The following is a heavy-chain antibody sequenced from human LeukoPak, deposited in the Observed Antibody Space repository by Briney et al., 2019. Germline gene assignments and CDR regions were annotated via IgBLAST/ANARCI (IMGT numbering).Heavy chain of an antibody. CDR3: AKGAGEYF. D-gene: IGHD6-13*01. J-gene: IGHJ4*02. CDR2: ISGSGGST. CDR1: GFTFSSYA. Sequence: GGSLRLSCVASGFTFSSYAMTWVRQAPGKGLEWVSAISGSGGSTYHADSGKGRFTISRDNSKNTLYLQMNSLRPEDTAVYYCAKGAGEYFWGQGTLVTVSS. V-gene: IGHV3-23*01.